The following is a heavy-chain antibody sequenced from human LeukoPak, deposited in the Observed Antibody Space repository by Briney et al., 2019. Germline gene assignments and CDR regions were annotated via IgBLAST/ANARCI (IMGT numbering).Heavy chain of an antibody. Sequence: ASVKVSCKASGYTFTSYDINWVRQATGQGLEWMGWMNPNSGNTGYVQKFQGRVTMTRNTSISTAYMELSSLRSEDTAVYYCARRVRGVIPRFDYWGQGTLVTVSS. CDR3: ARRVRGVIPRFDY. D-gene: IGHD3-10*01. J-gene: IGHJ4*02. CDR1: GYTFTSYD. V-gene: IGHV1-8*01. CDR2: MNPNSGNT.